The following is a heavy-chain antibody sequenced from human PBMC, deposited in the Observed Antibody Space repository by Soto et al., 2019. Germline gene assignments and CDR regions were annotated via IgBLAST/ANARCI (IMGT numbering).Heavy chain of an antibody. J-gene: IGHJ4*02. CDR3: ARYGVVATIFFAEEYFDY. CDR1: GGSISGYY. CDR2: INHSGST. D-gene: IGHD5-12*01. Sequence: PSETLSLTCAVYGGSISGYYWSWIRQPPGKGLEWIGEINHSGSTNYNPSLKSRVTISVDTSKNQFSLKLSSVTAADTAVYYCARYGVVATIFFAEEYFDYWGQGTLVTVSS. V-gene: IGHV4-34*01.